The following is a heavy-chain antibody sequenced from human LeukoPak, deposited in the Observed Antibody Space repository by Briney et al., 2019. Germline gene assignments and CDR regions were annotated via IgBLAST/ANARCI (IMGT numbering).Heavy chain of an antibody. CDR3: ARVNDYYYYMDV. CDR2: ISSSGSTI. D-gene: IGHD1-1*01. V-gene: IGHV3-11*01. J-gene: IGHJ6*03. Sequence: PGGSLRLSCAASGFTFSDYYMSWTRQAPGKGLEWVSYISSSGSTIYYADSVKGRFTISRDNAKNSLYLQMNSLRAEDTAVYYCARVNDYYYYMDVWGKGTTVTVSS. CDR1: GFTFSDYY.